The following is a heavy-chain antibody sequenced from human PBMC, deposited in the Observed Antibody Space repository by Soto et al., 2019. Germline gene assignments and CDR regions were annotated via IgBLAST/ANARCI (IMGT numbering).Heavy chain of an antibody. Sequence: PSETLSLTCAVSGGPISSSSYYWDWIRQPPGKGLEWIGTIYYTGTSDYNPSLKSRVTMSVDTSKNQCSLNLSSVTAADTAVYYCPRHAIGVVVPAAIRNWGQGSLVTVSS. CDR1: GGPISSSSYY. V-gene: IGHV4-39*01. CDR2: IYYTGTS. J-gene: IGHJ4*02. D-gene: IGHD2-15*01. CDR3: PRHAIGVVVPAAIRN.